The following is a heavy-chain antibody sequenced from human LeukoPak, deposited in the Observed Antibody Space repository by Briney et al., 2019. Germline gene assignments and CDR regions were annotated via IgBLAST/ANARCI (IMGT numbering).Heavy chain of an antibody. CDR2: ISGSGGST. D-gene: IGHD5-18*01. CDR3: AKDRTAMANRHLVFDY. CDR1: GLSFSSYT. V-gene: IGHV3-23*01. J-gene: IGHJ4*02. Sequence: GGSLRLSCAPSGLSFSSYTIHWVRQAPGKGLEWVSAISGSGGSTYYADSVKGRFTISRDNSKNTLYLQMNSLRAEDTAVYYCAKDRTAMANRHLVFDYWGQGTLVTVSS.